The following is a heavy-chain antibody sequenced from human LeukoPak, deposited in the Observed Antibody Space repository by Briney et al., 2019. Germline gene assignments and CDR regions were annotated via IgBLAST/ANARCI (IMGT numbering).Heavy chain of an antibody. CDR2: INHSGST. J-gene: IGHJ5*02. Sequence: SETLSLTCAVYGGSFSGYYWSWIRQPPGKGLEWIGEINHSGSTNYNPSLKSRVTISVDTSKNQFSLKLSSVTAADTAVYYCARTRGSSNYDFWSGYRRHWFDPWGQGTLVTVSS. CDR1: GGSFSGYY. V-gene: IGHV4-34*01. D-gene: IGHD3-3*01. CDR3: ARTRGSSNYDFWSGYRRHWFDP.